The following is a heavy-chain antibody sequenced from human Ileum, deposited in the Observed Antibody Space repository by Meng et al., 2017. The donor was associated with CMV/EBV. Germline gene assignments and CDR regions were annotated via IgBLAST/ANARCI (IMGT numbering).Heavy chain of an antibody. CDR3: AKDRARRYCSSTSCYTPDFDY. CDR2: IWHDGSKT. Sequence: GGSLRLSCAASGFTFTTCGMHWVRQAPGKGLERVAFIWHDGSKTYYADSVKGRFTISRDNFKNTLYLQMNSLRPEDTAVYYCAKDRARRYCSSTSCYTPDFDYWGQGTLVTVSS. J-gene: IGHJ4*02. V-gene: IGHV3-30*02. CDR1: GFTFTTCG. D-gene: IGHD2-2*02.